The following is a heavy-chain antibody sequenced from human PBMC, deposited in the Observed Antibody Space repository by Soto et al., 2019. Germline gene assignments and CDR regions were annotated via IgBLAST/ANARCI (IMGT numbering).Heavy chain of an antibody. J-gene: IGHJ4*02. Sequence: VGSLRLSCAASGFTFSNYWMHWVRQAPGKGLVWVSRVNSDGSSTFYADSVKGRFTISRDSAKNTLYLQMNSLRAEDTAVYYCASSLLTPFDYWGQGTLVTVSS. D-gene: IGHD7-27*01. V-gene: IGHV3-74*01. CDR1: GFTFSNYW. CDR2: VNSDGSST. CDR3: ASSLLTPFDY.